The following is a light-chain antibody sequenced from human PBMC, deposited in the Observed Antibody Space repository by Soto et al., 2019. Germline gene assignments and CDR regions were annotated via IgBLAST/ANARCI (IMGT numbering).Light chain of an antibody. CDR2: EVT. CDR1: SSDVGGYNF. J-gene: IGLJ2*01. V-gene: IGLV2-8*01. Sequence: QSALTQPSSASGSPGQSVTISCTGTSSDVGGYNFVSWYQQHPGKAPKLMIYEVTKRPSGVPDRFSGSKSGNTASLTVSGLQAEDEADYYCSSYAGGNEVIFGGGTKLTVL. CDR3: SSYAGGNEVI.